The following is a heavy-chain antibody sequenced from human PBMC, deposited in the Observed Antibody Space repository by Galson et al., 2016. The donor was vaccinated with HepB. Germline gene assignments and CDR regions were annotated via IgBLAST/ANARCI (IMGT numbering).Heavy chain of an antibody. J-gene: IGHJ6*02. CDR1: DGSPSSNSYY. V-gene: IGHV4-39*01. CDR3: VRGMDV. CDR2: VYYRGGTT. Sequence: SETLSPTCSVSDGSPSSNSYYWGWIRLPPGTGLEWIGSVYYRGGTTYYNSAPKRRVTISVDMSKTQLSLELTSVTAATTAEYYCVRGMDVWGPGTTVIVSS.